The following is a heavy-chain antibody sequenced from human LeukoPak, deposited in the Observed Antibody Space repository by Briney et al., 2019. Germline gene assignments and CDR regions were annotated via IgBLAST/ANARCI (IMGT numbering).Heavy chain of an antibody. CDR3: ARVEVVTAPHFTKFEYFQH. D-gene: IGHD2-21*02. Sequence: GASVKVSCKASGYTFTSYYMHWVRQAPGQGLEWMGIINPSGGSTSYAQKFQGRVTMTRDTSTSTVYMELSSLRSEDTAVYYCARVEVVTAPHFTKFEYFQHWGQAPWSPSPQ. CDR2: INPSGGST. CDR1: GYTFTSYY. J-gene: IGHJ1*01. V-gene: IGHV1-46*01.